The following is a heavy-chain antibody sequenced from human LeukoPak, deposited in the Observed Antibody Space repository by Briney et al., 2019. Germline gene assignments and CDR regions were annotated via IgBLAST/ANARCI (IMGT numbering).Heavy chain of an antibody. D-gene: IGHD6-13*01. J-gene: IGHJ4*02. CDR1: GFTFDDYA. CDR2: ISWNSGSI. Sequence: GGSLRLSCAASGFTFDDYAMHWVRQAPGKGLEWVSGISWNSGSIGYADSVKSRFTISRDNAKNSLYLQMNSLRAEDTALYYCAKGKGYSSSWYYFDYWGQGTLVTVSS. V-gene: IGHV3-9*01. CDR3: AKGKGYSSSWYYFDY.